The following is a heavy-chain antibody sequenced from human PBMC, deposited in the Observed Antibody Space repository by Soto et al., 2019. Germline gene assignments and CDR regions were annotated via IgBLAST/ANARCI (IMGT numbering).Heavy chain of an antibody. CDR2: FYSSGSI. D-gene: IGHD3-22*01. V-gene: IGHV4-31*03. CDR1: GYSITAGGYY. CDR3: ARMYSSGSGWFHP. Sequence: TLSLTCSVSGYSITAGGYYWSWIRQHPAKVLAWIGSFYSSGSIIYNPSLKSRVSISGDTSRNQFSMTLTSVTAADTALYYCARMYSSGSGWFHPWGQGTLVTVS. J-gene: IGHJ5*02.